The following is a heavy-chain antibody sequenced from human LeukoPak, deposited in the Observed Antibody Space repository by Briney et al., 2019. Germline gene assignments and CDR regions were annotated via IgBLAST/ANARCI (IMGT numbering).Heavy chain of an antibody. CDR2: IYYSGST. J-gene: IGHJ4*02. D-gene: IGHD2-21*02. CDR3: ARVTYCGGDCYPHFDY. Sequence: SETLSLTCTVSGGSISSSSYYWGWIRQPPGKGLEWIGSIYYSGSTYYNPSLKSRVTISVDTSKNQFSLKLSSVTAADTAVYYCARVTYCGGDCYPHFDYWGQGTLVTVSS. CDR1: GGSISSSSYY. V-gene: IGHV4-39*07.